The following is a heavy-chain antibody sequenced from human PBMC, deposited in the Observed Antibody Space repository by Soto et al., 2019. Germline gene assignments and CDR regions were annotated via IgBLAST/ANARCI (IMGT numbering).Heavy chain of an antibody. V-gene: IGHV4-59*01. CDR1: GGSISSYY. Sequence: SETLSLTCTASGGSISSYYWSWIRQPPGKGLEWIGYIYYSGSTNYNPSLKSRVTISVDTSKNQFSLKLSSVTAADTAVYYCARDSGMTFDYWGQGTLVTVSS. CDR2: IYYSGST. CDR3: ARDSGMTFDY. J-gene: IGHJ4*02.